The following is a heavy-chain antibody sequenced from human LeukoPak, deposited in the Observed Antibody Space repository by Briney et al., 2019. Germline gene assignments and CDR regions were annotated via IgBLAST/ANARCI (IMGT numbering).Heavy chain of an antibody. CDR2: INPIFGTT. V-gene: IGHV1-69*05. Sequence: SVKVSCKASGGTFSPYAINWVLQAPGQGLEWMGGINPIFGTTNYAADFQGRVTISTDESTTTAYMEVSSLKSEDTAVYYCARGGYSLFDIWGQGTMVTVSS. J-gene: IGHJ3*02. D-gene: IGHD5-18*01. CDR1: GGTFSPYA. CDR3: ARGGYSLFDI.